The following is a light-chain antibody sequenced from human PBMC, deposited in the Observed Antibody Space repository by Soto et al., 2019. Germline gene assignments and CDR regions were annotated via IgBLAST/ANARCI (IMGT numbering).Light chain of an antibody. Sequence: SYELTQPPSVSVAPGKTASISCGGNNIGSKGVHWYQQKPGQAPVLVIYSXXXLPXVXXERXXXXXSANLATLTISRVEAGXEXDYYCQVWDSGSAHVVFGGGTKVTVL. J-gene: IGLJ2*01. CDR3: QVWDSGSAHVV. CDR1: NIGSKG. V-gene: IGLV3-21*04. CDR2: SXX.